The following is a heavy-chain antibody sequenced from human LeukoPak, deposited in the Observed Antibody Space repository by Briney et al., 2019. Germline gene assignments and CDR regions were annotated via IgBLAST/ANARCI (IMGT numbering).Heavy chain of an antibody. J-gene: IGHJ4*02. CDR3: AKDRLTGYSSSWLDY. Sequence: GGSLRLSCAASGFTFDDYAMHWVRQAPGKGLEWVSLISWDGGSTCYADSVKGRFTISRDNSKNSLYLQMNSLRAEDTALYYCAKDRLTGYSSSWLDYWGQGTLVTVSS. CDR1: GFTFDDYA. V-gene: IGHV3-43D*03. D-gene: IGHD6-13*01. CDR2: ISWDGGST.